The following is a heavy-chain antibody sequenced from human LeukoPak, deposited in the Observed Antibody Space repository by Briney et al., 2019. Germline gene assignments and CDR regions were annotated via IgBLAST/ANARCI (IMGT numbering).Heavy chain of an antibody. CDR3: ASTHCASPSCYSYYYSGLDA. D-gene: IGHD2-2*01. V-gene: IGHV4-31*11. CDR2: IYNSGSA. CDR1: GGSISSGTYY. Sequence: SETLSLTCAVSGGSISSGTYYWNWIRQHPGKGLEWIGHIYNSGSAYYNPSLMSRVSISIDTSENQFSLKLSSVTAADTAVYYCASTHCASPSCYSYYYSGLDAWGQGTTVTVSS. J-gene: IGHJ6*02.